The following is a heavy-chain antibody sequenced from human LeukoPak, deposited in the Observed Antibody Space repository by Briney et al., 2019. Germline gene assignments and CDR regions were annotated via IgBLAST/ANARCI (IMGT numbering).Heavy chain of an antibody. CDR1: GGTFSSYA. CDR3: ARDGLPYYYDSSGYGPSAGVFGFDY. D-gene: IGHD3-22*01. Sequence: ASVKVSCKASGGTFSSYAISWVRQAPGQGLEWMGGTIPIFGTANYAQKFQGRVTITADESTSTAYMELSSLRSEDTAAYYCARDGLPYYYDSSGYGPSAGVFGFDYWGQGTLVTVSS. V-gene: IGHV1-69*13. J-gene: IGHJ4*02. CDR2: TIPIFGTA.